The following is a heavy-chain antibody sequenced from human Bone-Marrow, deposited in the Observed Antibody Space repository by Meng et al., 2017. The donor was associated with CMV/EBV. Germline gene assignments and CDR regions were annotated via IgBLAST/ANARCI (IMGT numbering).Heavy chain of an antibody. CDR1: GYSFTGYY. Sequence: SVKVSCKASGYSFTGYYMHWVRQAPGQGLEWMGGIIPIFGTANYAQKFQGRVTITTDESTSTAYMELSSLRSEDTAVYYCARNERWLQPGGGMDVWGQGTTVTVSS. J-gene: IGHJ6*02. CDR3: ARNERWLQPGGGMDV. V-gene: IGHV1-69*05. CDR2: IIPIFGTA. D-gene: IGHD5-24*01.